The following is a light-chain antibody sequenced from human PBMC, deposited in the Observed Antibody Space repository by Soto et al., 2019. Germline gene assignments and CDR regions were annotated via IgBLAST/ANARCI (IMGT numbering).Light chain of an antibody. V-gene: IGKV3-11*01. CDR2: HAS. CDR3: HQRGIWPHT. Sequence: EVVLTQSPATLSLSPGETATLSCRASQSFGSSLAWYQQKPGQAPRLLIHHASTRAAGIPARFSGSGSGTDFSLTISSLEPEDFGVYYCHQRGIWPHTFGPGTKVDIK. J-gene: IGKJ3*01. CDR1: QSFGSS.